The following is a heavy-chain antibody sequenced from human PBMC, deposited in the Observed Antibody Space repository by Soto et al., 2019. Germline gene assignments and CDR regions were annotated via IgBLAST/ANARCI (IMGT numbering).Heavy chain of an antibody. CDR2: IYYSGTT. CDR3: AASCVACGGFNYYGLDV. Sequence: QVQLQESGPGLVKPSQTLTLTCTVSGGSISSGGYYWYWIRQHPGKGLEWIGYIYYSGTTYYNPSLKRRGTLSVDTSKNQFSLKLSSVTAADTAVYYCAASCVACGGFNYYGLDVWGQGTTVTVSS. CDR1: GGSISSGGYY. V-gene: IGHV4-31*03. J-gene: IGHJ6*02. D-gene: IGHD2-21*01.